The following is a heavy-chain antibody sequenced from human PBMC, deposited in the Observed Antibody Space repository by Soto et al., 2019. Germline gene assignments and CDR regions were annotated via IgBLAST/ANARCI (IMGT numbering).Heavy chain of an antibody. V-gene: IGHV3-23*01. J-gene: IGHJ4*02. CDR2: IRGVGGST. Sequence: EVQLLESGGGLVQPGGSLRLSCAASGFTFSTFDMTWVRQAPGKGLEWVSLIRGVGGSTHYADSVKGRFTISKDNSKNMLYLEMNSLRADDTAVYFCVKGAWLDYWGQGNMVTVSS. CDR1: GFTFSTFD. CDR3: VKGAWLDY.